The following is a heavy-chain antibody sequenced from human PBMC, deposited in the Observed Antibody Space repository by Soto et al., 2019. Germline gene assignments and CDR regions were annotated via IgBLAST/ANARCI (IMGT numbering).Heavy chain of an antibody. Sequence: QVQLVESGGGVVQPGTSLRLLCAASGFTYSDYGMHWVRQAPGEGLEWVAVIWFDGSNKYYGDSVKGRFTISRDNSKHTLYLQMNSLRAEDTAVYYCARDLQSYSAFDAFEIWGQGTMVTVSS. V-gene: IGHV3-33*01. CDR1: GFTYSDYG. CDR3: ARDLQSYSAFDAFEI. CDR2: IWFDGSNK. J-gene: IGHJ3*02. D-gene: IGHD1-26*01.